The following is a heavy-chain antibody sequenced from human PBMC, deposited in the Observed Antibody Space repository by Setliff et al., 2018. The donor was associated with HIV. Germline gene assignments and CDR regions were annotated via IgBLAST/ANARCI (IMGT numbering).Heavy chain of an antibody. D-gene: IGHD1-26*01. Sequence: ASVKVSCKASGDTFSNSLVTWVQQAPGQGLEWMGWISAYNGNTRYAQKLQGRVTMTTDASTSTAYMELRSLRSDDTAVYYCARESGSYYRDLDYWGQGTLVTVSS. CDR3: ARESGSYYRDLDY. CDR1: GDTFSNSL. J-gene: IGHJ4*02. V-gene: IGHV1-18*01. CDR2: ISAYNGNT.